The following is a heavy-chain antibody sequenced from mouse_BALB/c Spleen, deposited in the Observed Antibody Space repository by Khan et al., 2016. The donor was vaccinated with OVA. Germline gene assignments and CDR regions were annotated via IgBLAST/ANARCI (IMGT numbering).Heavy chain of an antibody. CDR2: IDTANGKT. CDR1: GFNIKDTY. J-gene: IGHJ2*01. V-gene: IGHV14-3*02. Sequence: VQLQQSGAELVKPGASVKLSCTASGFNIKDTYMHWVKQRPEQGLEWIGRIDTANGKTKYDPKFQGKATITADTSSNTAYLQISNLTSECTTVYYWARINAWAQGTTLTVSS. CDR3: ARINA.